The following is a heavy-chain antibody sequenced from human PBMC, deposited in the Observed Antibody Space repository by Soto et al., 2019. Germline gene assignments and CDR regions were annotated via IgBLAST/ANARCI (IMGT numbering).Heavy chain of an antibody. CDR1: GGSISSGGYY. D-gene: IGHD4-17*01. V-gene: IGHV4-31*03. CDR2: IYYSGST. Sequence: SETLSLTCTVSGGSISSGGYYWSWIRQHPGKGLEWIGYIYYSGSTYYNPSLKSRVTISVDTSKNQFSLKLSSVTAADTAVYYCARKGDYADAFDIWGQGTMVTVSS. CDR3: ARKGDYADAFDI. J-gene: IGHJ3*02.